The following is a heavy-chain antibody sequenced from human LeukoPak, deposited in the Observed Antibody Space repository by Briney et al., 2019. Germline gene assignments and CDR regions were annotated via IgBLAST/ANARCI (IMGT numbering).Heavy chain of an antibody. V-gene: IGHV5-10-1*01. Sequence: GESLKISCKGSGCSFTSYWISWVRQMPGKGLEWMGSLDPSDSYTYYSPSFQGHVTISADKSISTAYLQWSSLKASDTAMFYCARHYSGTYSDYWGQGTLVTVSS. J-gene: IGHJ4*02. CDR3: ARHYSGTYSDY. CDR1: GCSFTSYW. D-gene: IGHD1-26*01. CDR2: LDPSDSYT.